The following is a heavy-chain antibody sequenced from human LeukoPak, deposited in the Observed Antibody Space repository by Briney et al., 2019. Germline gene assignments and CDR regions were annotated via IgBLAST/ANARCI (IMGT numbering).Heavy chain of an antibody. D-gene: IGHD3-10*01. Sequence: SQTLSLTCTFSGGSITSYYWSWIRQPAGKGLEWIGRTHTSGSTNYNPSLKSQVTMSVDTSKNQFSLKLSSVTAADTAVYYCARDMYYYGSGSYRFDYWGQGTLVTVSS. CDR2: THTSGST. CDR1: GGSITSYY. CDR3: ARDMYYYGSGSYRFDY. J-gene: IGHJ4*02. V-gene: IGHV4-4*07.